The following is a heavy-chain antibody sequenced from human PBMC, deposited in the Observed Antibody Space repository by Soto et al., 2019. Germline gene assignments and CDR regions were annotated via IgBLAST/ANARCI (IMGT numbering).Heavy chain of an antibody. Sequence: EVQLLESGGGLVQPGGSLRLSCVASAFTISRYAMSWVRQAPGKGLEWVSAISDSGDTTHYADSVKGRFTISRDTSKSTLYLQMNTLRAEDTAVYYCAKDKPGTTSFDDWGQRTLVIVSS. CDR2: ISDSGDTT. CDR1: AFTISRYA. CDR3: AKDKPGTTSFDD. J-gene: IGHJ4*02. V-gene: IGHV3-23*01. D-gene: IGHD1-1*01.